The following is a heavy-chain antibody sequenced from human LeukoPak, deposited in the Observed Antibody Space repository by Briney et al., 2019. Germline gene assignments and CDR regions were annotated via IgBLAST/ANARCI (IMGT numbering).Heavy chain of an antibody. CDR3: ARAYYDFWSGYYTGISGPVPYGMDV. D-gene: IGHD3-3*01. J-gene: IGHJ6*02. CDR1: GFTFSSYG. V-gene: IGHV3-33*01. CDR2: IWYDGSNK. Sequence: GGSLRLSCAASGFTFSSYGMHWVRQAPGKGLEWVAVIWYDGSNKYYADSVKGRFTISRDNSKNTLYLQMNSLRAKDTAVYYCARAYYDFWSGYYTGISGPVPYGMDVWGQGTTVTVSS.